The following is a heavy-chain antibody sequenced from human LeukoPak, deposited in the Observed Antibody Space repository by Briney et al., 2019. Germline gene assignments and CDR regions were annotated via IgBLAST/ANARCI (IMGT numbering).Heavy chain of an antibody. D-gene: IGHD3-10*01. CDR2: INHSGST. Sequence: SETLSLTCAVYGGSFSGYYWSWIRQPPGKGLEWIWEINHSGSTNYNPSLKSRVTISVDTSKNQFSLKLSSVTAADTAVYYCARGRKGLWFGELYGIWGQGTLVTVSS. CDR1: GGSFSGYY. CDR3: ARGRKGLWFGELYGI. V-gene: IGHV4-34*01. J-gene: IGHJ4*02.